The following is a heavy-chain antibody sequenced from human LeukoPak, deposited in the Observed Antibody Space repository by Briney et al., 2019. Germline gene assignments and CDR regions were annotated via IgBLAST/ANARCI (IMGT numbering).Heavy chain of an antibody. CDR1: GFTVSSNY. CDR2: ISGSGDKT. V-gene: IGHV3-53*01. D-gene: IGHD2-8*02. CDR3: AKDQLGIAVLAYDIIPVTGFDS. J-gene: IGHJ4*02. Sequence: PGGSLRLSCAASGFTVSSNYMSWVRQAPGKGLEWVSGISGSGDKTFYADSVRGQFTISRDNSKNVLYLTMNNLRAEDAATYYCAKDQLGIAVLAYDIIPVTGFDSWGQGTLVTVSS.